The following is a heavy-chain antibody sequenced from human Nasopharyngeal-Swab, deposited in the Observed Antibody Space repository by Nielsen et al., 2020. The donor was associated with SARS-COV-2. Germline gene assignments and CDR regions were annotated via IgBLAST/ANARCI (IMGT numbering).Heavy chain of an antibody. J-gene: IGHJ4*02. V-gene: IGHV4-39*01. CDR3: ARGFDY. CDR2: IYYSGST. CDR1: GGSISSSSFY. Sequence: SETLSLTCTVSGGSISSSSFYWGWIRQPPGKGLDWIVSIYYSGSTYYNPSLKSRVTISVDTSMNQFSLKLSSVTAADTAVYYCARGFDYWGQGTLVTVSS.